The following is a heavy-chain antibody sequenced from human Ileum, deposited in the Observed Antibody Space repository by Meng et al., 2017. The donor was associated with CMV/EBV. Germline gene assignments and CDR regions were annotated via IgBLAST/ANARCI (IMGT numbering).Heavy chain of an antibody. CDR3: ARRTSWSPSYFDY. CDR1: GGSFSGYY. CDR2: INHTGST. D-gene: IGHD1-1*01. V-gene: IGHV4-34*01. J-gene: IGHJ4*02. Sequence: AVYGGSFSGYYWNWIRQPPGKGLEWIGEINHTGSTNYNPSLKSRVTISVDTSKNHFSLNLSSVTAADTAVFYCARRTSWSPSYFDYWGQGSLVTVSS.